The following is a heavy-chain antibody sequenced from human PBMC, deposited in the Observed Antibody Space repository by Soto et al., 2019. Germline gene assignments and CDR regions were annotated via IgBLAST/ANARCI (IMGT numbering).Heavy chain of an antibody. J-gene: IGHJ6*02. CDR3: ARGPKGYDSSGYYYGFYYYGMDV. D-gene: IGHD3-22*01. CDR2: ISAYNGNT. Sequence: ASVKVSCKASGYTFTSYGISWVRQAPGQGLEWMGWISAYNGNTNYAQKLQGRVTMTTDTSTSTAYMELRSLRSDDTAVYYCARGPKGYDSSGYYYGFYYYGMDVWGQGTTVTVSS. CDR1: GYTFTSYG. V-gene: IGHV1-18*01.